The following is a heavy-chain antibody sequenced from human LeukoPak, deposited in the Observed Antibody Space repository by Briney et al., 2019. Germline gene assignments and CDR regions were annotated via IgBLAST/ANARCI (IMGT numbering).Heavy chain of an antibody. CDR3: ARDTVGATGFVGD. CDR1: GYTFTSYD. CDR2: ISTNTGNP. V-gene: IGHV7-4-1*01. Sequence: ASVKVSCKASGYTFTSYDINWVRQAPGQGLEWMGWISTNTGNPTYAQGFTGRFVFSLDTSVSTAYLQIGSLKAEDTAVYYCARDTVGATGFVGDWGQGTLVTVSS. J-gene: IGHJ4*02. D-gene: IGHD1-26*01.